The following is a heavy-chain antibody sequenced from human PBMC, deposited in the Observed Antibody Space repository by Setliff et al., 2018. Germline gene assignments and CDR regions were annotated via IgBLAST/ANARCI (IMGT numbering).Heavy chain of an antibody. Sequence: GGSLRLSCAASGFTFSTYRMHRVRQAPGKGLEWVAVIWDDGGNKYHADSVKGRFTISRDNSKNTLYLQMNSLRPEDTAVYYCARTCSGSGCYAGLESWGQGTLVTVSS. V-gene: IGHV3-33*08. D-gene: IGHD2-15*01. CDR3: ARTCSGSGCYAGLES. J-gene: IGHJ4*02. CDR2: IWDDGGNK. CDR1: GFTFSTYR.